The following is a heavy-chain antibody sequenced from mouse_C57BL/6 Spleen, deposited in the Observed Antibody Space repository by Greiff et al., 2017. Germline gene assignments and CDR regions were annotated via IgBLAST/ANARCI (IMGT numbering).Heavy chain of an antibody. V-gene: IGHV1-76*01. CDR2: IYPGSGNT. Sequence: QVQLQQSGAELVRPGASVKLSCKASGYTFTDYYINWVKQRPGQGLEWIARIYPGSGNTYYNEKFKGKATLTAEKSSSTAYMQLSSLTSEDSAVYVCARGGWDRYFDVWGTGTTVTVSS. CDR1: GYTFTDYY. D-gene: IGHD4-1*01. J-gene: IGHJ1*03. CDR3: ARGGWDRYFDV.